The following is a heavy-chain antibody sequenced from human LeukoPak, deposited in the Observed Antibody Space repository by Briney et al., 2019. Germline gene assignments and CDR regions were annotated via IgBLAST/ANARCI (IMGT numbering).Heavy chain of an antibody. Sequence: QTGGSLRLSCAASGNYWMHWVRQPPGKGLMWVSHINSDGSWTSYADSVKGRFTISKDNAKNTVYLQMNSLRAEDTAVYYCVSFYETYWGRGTLVTVSS. CDR2: INSDGSWT. CDR3: VSFYETY. J-gene: IGHJ4*02. V-gene: IGHV3-74*01. D-gene: IGHD2/OR15-2a*01. CDR1: GNYW.